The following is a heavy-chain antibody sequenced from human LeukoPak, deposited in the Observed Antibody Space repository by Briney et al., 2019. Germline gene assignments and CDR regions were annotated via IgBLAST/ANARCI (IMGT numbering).Heavy chain of an antibody. CDR3: AKDHVIMVRGGYFSMDV. Sequence: GGSLRLSCAASGIRFSYSYMSWVRQAPGKGLEWVANIDGHGSEKNYVDSVKGRFTISRDNSKNTLYLQMNSLRTEDTAVYYCAKDHVIMVRGGYFSMDVWGQGTTVIVSS. CDR1: GIRFSYSY. J-gene: IGHJ6*02. D-gene: IGHD3-10*01. V-gene: IGHV3-7*01. CDR2: IDGHGSEK.